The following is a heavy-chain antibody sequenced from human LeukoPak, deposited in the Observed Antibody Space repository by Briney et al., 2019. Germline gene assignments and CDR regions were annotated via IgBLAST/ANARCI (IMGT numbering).Heavy chain of an antibody. CDR1: GYTFTGYY. V-gene: IGHV1-2*02. Sequence: GASVKVSCKASGYTFTGYYMHWVRQAPGQGLEWIGWINPNSGGTNYAQKFQGRVTMTRDTSISTAYMELSRLRSDDTAVYYCARVRALTGYYADPWGQGTLVTVSS. D-gene: IGHD3-9*01. J-gene: IGHJ5*02. CDR3: ARVRALTGYYADP. CDR2: INPNSGGT.